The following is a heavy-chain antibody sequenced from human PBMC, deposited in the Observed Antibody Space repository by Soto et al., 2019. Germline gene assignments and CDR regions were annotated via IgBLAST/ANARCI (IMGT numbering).Heavy chain of an antibody. D-gene: IGHD3-10*01. Sequence: EVQLLESGGGLVQPGGPLGPSCAAPGLTFSSYAMNWAPQAPGRGLGWVSAISGSGGSTYYADSVKGRFTISRDNSKNTLYLQMNSLRAEDTAVYYCAKDRVRFGELSYWGQGTLVTVSS. CDR2: ISGSGGST. V-gene: IGHV3-23*01. CDR1: GLTFSSYA. CDR3: AKDRVRFGELSY. J-gene: IGHJ4*02.